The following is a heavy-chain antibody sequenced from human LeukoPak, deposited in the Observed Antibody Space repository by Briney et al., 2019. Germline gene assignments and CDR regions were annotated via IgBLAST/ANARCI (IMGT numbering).Heavy chain of an antibody. J-gene: IGHJ4*02. CDR3: ARDGTTDYGDYVGGFSGY. CDR1: GFTFSSYA. Sequence: PGRSLRLSCAASGFTFSSYAMHWVRQAPGKGLEWVAVISYDGSNKYYADSVKGRFTISRDNSKNTLYLQMNSLRAEDTAVYYCARDGTTDYGDYVGGFSGYWGQGTLVTVSS. CDR2: ISYDGSNK. D-gene: IGHD4-17*01. V-gene: IGHV3-30*04.